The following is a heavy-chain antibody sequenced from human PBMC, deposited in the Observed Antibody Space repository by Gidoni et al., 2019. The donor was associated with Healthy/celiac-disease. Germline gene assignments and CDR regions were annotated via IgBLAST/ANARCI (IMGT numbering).Heavy chain of an antibody. V-gene: IGHV3-23*01. CDR1: GFTFSSYA. Sequence: EVQLLESGGGLVQPGGSLRLSCAASGFTFSSYAMNWVRQAPGKGLEWVSAISGSGGRTYYADSVKGRFTISRDNSKNTLYLQMNSLRAEDTAVYYCAKGLDYGPGAFDIWGQGTMVTVSS. CDR2: ISGSGGRT. J-gene: IGHJ3*02. CDR3: AKGLDYGPGAFDI. D-gene: IGHD3-10*01.